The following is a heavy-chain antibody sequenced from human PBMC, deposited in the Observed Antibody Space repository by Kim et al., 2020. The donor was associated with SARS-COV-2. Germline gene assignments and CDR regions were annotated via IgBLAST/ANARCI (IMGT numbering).Heavy chain of an antibody. D-gene: IGHD6-19*01. CDR2: IKQDGSEK. V-gene: IGHV3-7*01. Sequence: GGSLRLSCAASGFTFSNYWMGWVRQTPGKGLECVAQIKQDGSEKNYVDSVKGRFNISRDNAKNLVYLQMNSLGVEDTAVYFCARDRYSSGWYPIDYWGQG. J-gene: IGHJ4*02. CDR1: GFTFSNYW. CDR3: ARDRYSSGWYPIDY.